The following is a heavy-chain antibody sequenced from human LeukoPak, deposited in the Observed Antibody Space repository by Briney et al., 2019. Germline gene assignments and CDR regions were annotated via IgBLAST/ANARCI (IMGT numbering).Heavy chain of an antibody. V-gene: IGHV4-59*01. CDR3: ARDVYDSSGYYLHDAFDI. CDR1: GXSISSYY. Sequence: SETLSLTCTVSGXSISSYYWSWIRQPPGKGLEWIGYIYYSGSTNYNPSLKSRVTISVDTSKNQFSLKLSSVTAADTAVYYCARDVYDSSGYYLHDAFDIWGQGTMVTVSS. CDR2: IYYSGST. D-gene: IGHD3-22*01. J-gene: IGHJ3*02.